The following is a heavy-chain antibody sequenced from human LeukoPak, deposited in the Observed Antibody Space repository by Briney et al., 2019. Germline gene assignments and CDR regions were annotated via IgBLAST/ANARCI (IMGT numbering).Heavy chain of an antibody. Sequence: GGSLRLSCVASGFTFSIYAMTWVRQAPGKGLEWVPGISGGSESTYYADSVKGRFTISRDNSKNTLYLQMNSLRAEDTALYFCAKKAQYNGNYPLDYWGQGTLVTVSS. J-gene: IGHJ4*02. CDR1: GFTFSIYA. D-gene: IGHD1-26*01. V-gene: IGHV3-23*01. CDR2: ISGGSEST. CDR3: AKKAQYNGNYPLDY.